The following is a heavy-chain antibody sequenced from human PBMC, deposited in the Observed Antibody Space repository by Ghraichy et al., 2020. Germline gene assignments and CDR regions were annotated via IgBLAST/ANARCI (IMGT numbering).Heavy chain of an antibody. J-gene: IGHJ4*02. CDR1: GDSTTSNW. D-gene: IGHD6-19*01. CDR3: ARHIAVAGTRGFDF. V-gene: IGHV4/OR15-8*02. Sequence: SETLSLTCAVSGDSTTSNWWSWVRQPPGKGLEWIGETSHGGNAYYNPSLKSRVTVSIDASMNHFSVQLTSVTAADTAVYYCARHIAVAGTRGFDFWGRGTLVTVSS. CDR2: TSHGGNA.